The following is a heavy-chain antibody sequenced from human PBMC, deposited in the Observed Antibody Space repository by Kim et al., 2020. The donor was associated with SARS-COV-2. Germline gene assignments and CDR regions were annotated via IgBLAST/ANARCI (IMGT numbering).Heavy chain of an antibody. J-gene: IGHJ4*02. D-gene: IGHD3-10*01. Sequence: GGSLRLSCAASGFTFSSYAMHWVRQAPGKGLEWVAVISYDGSNKYYADSVKGRFTISRDNSKNTLYLQMNSLRAEDTAVYYCARPDFGYYGSGFWGQGTLVTVSS. CDR2: ISYDGSNK. CDR3: ARPDFGYYGSGF. V-gene: IGHV3-30-3*01. CDR1: GFTFSSYA.